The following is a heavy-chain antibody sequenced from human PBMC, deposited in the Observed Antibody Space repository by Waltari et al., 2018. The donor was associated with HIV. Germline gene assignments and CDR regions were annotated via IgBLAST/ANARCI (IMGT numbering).Heavy chain of an antibody. J-gene: IGHJ4*02. Sequence: EVQLLESGGGLVQPGGSLRLSCAASGFTFRSYALRWTRQAPGKGLEWVSGISGSGDSTYYADSVKGRFTISRDNSKNTLFLQMNSLRAEDTAVYYCANRGYSYGWFDYWGQGTLVTVSS. CDR1: GFTFRSYA. D-gene: IGHD5-18*01. V-gene: IGHV3-23*01. CDR3: ANRGYSYGWFDY. CDR2: ISGSGDST.